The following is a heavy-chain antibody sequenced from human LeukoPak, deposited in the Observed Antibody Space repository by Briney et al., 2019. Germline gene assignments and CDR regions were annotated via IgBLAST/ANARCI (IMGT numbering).Heavy chain of an antibody. CDR1: GFTFSSYA. D-gene: IGHD3-10*01. Sequence: GGPLRLSCAASGFTFSSYAMSWVRQAPGKGLEWVSAIGGSSDFTYYAEYVKGRFTISRDNSKKTLYLQMNSLRAEDTAVYYCAKADRGWGVITKDWGQGTQVTVSS. J-gene: IGHJ4*02. CDR2: IGGSSDFT. CDR3: AKADRGWGVITKD. V-gene: IGHV3-23*01.